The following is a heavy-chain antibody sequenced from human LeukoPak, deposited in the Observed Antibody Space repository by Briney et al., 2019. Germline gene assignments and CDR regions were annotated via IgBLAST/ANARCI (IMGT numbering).Heavy chain of an antibody. Sequence: ASVTVSCKASGYTFTGYYMHWVRQAPGQGLEWMGWINPNSGGTNYAQKFQGRVTMTRDTSISTAYMELSRLRSDDTAVYYCARDEGLLWFGELLYSWYFDLWGRGTLVTVSS. CDR3: ARDEGLLWFGELLYSWYFDL. D-gene: IGHD3-10*01. CDR2: INPNSGGT. V-gene: IGHV1-2*02. CDR1: GYTFTGYY. J-gene: IGHJ2*01.